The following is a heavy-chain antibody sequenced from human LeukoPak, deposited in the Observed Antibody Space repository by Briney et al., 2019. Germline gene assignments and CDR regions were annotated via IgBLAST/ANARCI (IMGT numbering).Heavy chain of an antibody. CDR2: ISAYNGNT. CDR1: GYTFSSYG. V-gene: IGHV1-18*01. Sequence: GASVKVSCKASGYTFSSYGISWVRQAPGQGLKWMGWISAYNGNTNYAQKLQGRVTMTTDTSTSTAYMELRSLRSDDTAVYYCARVHYSAPYYYYYMDVWGKGTTVTISS. D-gene: IGHD4-11*01. CDR3: ARVHYSAPYYYYYMDV. J-gene: IGHJ6*03.